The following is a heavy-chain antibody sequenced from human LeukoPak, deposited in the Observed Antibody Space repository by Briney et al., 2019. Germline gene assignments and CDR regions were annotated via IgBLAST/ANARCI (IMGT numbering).Heavy chain of an antibody. Sequence: GGSLRLSCAASGFTFSSYAMHWVRQAPGKGLEYVSTISTNGDNTYYANSVKGRFTISRDNSKNTLYLQMGSLRAEDMAVYYCARDRPNLRYDYWGQGTLVTVSS. CDR2: ISTNGDNT. V-gene: IGHV3-64*01. CDR1: GFTFSSYA. D-gene: IGHD4-17*01. J-gene: IGHJ4*02. CDR3: ARDRPNLRYDY.